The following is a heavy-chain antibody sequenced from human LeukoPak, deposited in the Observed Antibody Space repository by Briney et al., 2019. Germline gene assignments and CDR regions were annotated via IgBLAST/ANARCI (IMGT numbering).Heavy chain of an antibody. CDR3: ARDGHRRYHYDSSGREDAFDI. Sequence: ASVKVSCKASGYTFTNYGISWVRQAPGQGLEWMGWISAYNGHTKYAQKVQGRVTMTRDTSTSTAYKELRSLRSDDTAVYYCARDGHRRYHYDSSGREDAFDIWGQGTMVTVSS. CDR2: ISAYNGHT. CDR1: GYTFTNYG. V-gene: IGHV1-18*01. D-gene: IGHD3-22*01. J-gene: IGHJ3*02.